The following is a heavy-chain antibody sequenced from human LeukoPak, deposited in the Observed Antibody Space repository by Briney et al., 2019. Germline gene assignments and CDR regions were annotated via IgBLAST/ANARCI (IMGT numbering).Heavy chain of an antibody. D-gene: IGHD2-2*01. J-gene: IGHJ4*02. Sequence: SVKVSCKASGGTFSSYAISWVRQAPGQGLEWMGGIIPIFGTANYAQKFQGRVTITADKSTSRAYMELSSLRSEDTAVYYCARAQLGYQLLLDYWGRGTLVTVSS. V-gene: IGHV1-69*06. CDR1: GGTFSSYA. CDR3: ARAQLGYQLLLDY. CDR2: IIPIFGTA.